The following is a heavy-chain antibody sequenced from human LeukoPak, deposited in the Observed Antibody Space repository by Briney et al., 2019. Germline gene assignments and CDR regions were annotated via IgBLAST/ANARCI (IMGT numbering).Heavy chain of an antibody. D-gene: IGHD3-22*01. CDR3: ARGIGDSRGTRFDP. Sequence: SETLSLTCTVSGGSITPYHWSWVRQPPGRGLEWIAYIYYNGKTNYSPSLKSRVTISVDTSNNQFSLKLNSVTAADTAVYFCARGIGDSRGTRFDPWGQGTLVTVSS. CDR1: GGSITPYH. J-gene: IGHJ5*02. CDR2: IYYNGKT. V-gene: IGHV4-59*01.